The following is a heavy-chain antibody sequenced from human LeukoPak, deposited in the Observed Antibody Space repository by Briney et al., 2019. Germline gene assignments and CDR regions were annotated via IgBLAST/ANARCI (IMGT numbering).Heavy chain of an antibody. CDR3: ARFYYNDTGVSYYFDS. J-gene: IGHJ4*02. D-gene: IGHD3-10*01. CDR2: SYYNGIT. CDR1: GFTFSSYA. V-gene: IGHV4-59*01. Sequence: GSLRLSCAASGFTFSSYAMSWVRQTPGKGLEWIGYSYYNGITKYNSSLGNRITMSLDASGRFSLRLSSVTAADTAMYYCARFYYNDTGVSYYFDSWSQGIPVTVSS.